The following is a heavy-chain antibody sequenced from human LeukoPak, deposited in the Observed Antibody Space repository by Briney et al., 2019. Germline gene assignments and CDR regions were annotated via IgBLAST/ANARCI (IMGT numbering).Heavy chain of an antibody. J-gene: IGHJ2*01. V-gene: IGHV4-39*01. Sequence: PSETLSLTCTVSGDSISSDYYWGWIRQSPGRGLDYIGNIYYTGTTYYNPSLKSRVTISVDTSKNQFSLKVTSVTAADTAVYYCARRRNGNNWYFDLWGPGTLVTVSS. D-gene: IGHD5-24*01. CDR1: GDSISSDYY. CDR3: ARRRNGNNWYFDL. CDR2: IYYTGTT.